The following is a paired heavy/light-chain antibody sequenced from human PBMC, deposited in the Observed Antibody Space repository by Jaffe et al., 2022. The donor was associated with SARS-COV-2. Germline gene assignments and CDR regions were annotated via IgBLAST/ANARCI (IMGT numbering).Heavy chain of an antibody. J-gene: IGHJ5*02. Sequence: EVHLEESGGGLVQPGGSLRLSCAASGFSFSDYDMNWVRQAPGKGLEWIAYISPTGNTIFYADSVKGRFTISRDNVKNSLYLQLQSLSDADSAIYFCARERAAYYDTNGSPAFDPWGQGTLVTVSS. V-gene: IGHV3-48*03. CDR1: GFSFSDYD. D-gene: IGHD3-10*01. CDR3: ARERAAYYDTNGSPAFDP. CDR2: ISPTGNTI.
Light chain of an antibody. CDR1: QSVDTY. J-gene: IGKJ5*01. CDR2: DAS. Sequence: IVLTQSPGTLSLSPGERATLSCRASQSVDTYLAWYQQKPGQAPRLLIYDASKRATGIPARFSGSGSGTDFTLTISSLEPEDFATYYCHQRSNWPRGTFGQGTRLEIK. CDR3: HQRSNWPRGT. V-gene: IGKV3-11*01.